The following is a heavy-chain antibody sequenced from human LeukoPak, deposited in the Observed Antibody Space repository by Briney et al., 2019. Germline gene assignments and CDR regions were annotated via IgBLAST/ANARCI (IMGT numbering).Heavy chain of an antibody. J-gene: IGHJ5*02. CDR2: INSDGSTT. D-gene: IGHD2-15*01. CDR1: GFTFSSYW. V-gene: IGHV3-74*03. CDR3: TRRVSATPWFDH. Sequence: GGSLRLSCAASGFTFSSYWMHWVRQAPGKGRVWVSRINSDGSTTKYADSVKGRFTISSHNAQNPLYLQMTSLRVEDTAAYYCTRRVSATPWFDHWGQGTLVTVSS.